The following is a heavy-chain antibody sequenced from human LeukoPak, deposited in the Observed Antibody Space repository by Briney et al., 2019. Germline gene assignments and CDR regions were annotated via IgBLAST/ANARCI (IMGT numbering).Heavy chain of an antibody. J-gene: IGHJ4*02. D-gene: IGHD2-2*01. CDR3: ARFVVVPAYYFDY. V-gene: IGHV4-39*07. CDR1: GGSISSSSYY. CDR2: IYYSGST. Sequence: SETLSLTCTVSGGSISSSSYYWGWIRQPPGKGLEWIGSIYYSGSTYYNPSLKSRVTISVDTSKNQFSLKLSSVTAADTAVYYCARFVVVPAYYFDYWGQGTLVTVSS.